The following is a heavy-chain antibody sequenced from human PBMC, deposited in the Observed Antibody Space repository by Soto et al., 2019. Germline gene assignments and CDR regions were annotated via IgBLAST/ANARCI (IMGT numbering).Heavy chain of an antibody. J-gene: IGHJ6*02. D-gene: IGHD3-10*01. CDR1: GFTFSNAW. CDR2: IKSKTDGGTA. CDR3: TTDEEGLLLWFGELLSGPGMDV. Sequence: GGSLRLSCAASGFTFSNAWMNWVRQAPGKGLEWVGRIKSKTDGGTADYAAPVKGRFTISRDDSKNTLYLQMNSLKTEDTAVYYCTTDEEGLLLWFGELLSGPGMDVWGQGTTVTVSS. V-gene: IGHV3-15*07.